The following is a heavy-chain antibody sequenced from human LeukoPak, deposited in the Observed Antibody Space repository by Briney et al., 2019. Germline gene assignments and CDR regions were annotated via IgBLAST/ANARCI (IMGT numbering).Heavy chain of an antibody. Sequence: SQTLSLTCTVSGGSINSGNYYWSWMRQPAGQGLEWIGRIHIGGTTTYNPSLKSRVTISVDTSKNQFSLKLSSVTAADTAVYYCVGLRFLEWTPTRIFDPWGQGTLVTVSS. J-gene: IGHJ5*02. CDR3: VGLRFLEWTPTRIFDP. CDR1: GGSINSGNYY. V-gene: IGHV4-61*02. CDR2: IHIGGTT. D-gene: IGHD3-3*01.